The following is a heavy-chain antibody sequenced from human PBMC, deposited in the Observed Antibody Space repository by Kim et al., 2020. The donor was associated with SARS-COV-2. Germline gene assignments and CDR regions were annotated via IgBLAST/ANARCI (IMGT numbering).Heavy chain of an antibody. J-gene: IGHJ6*02. V-gene: IGHV3-49*02. CDR3: TRDLGVKYYYYGMDV. D-gene: IGHD1-26*01. Sequence: ASVQGRFTNSGDDSKSTAYLQMNSLKTEDTAVYYCTRDLGVKYYYYGMDVWGQGTTVTVSS.